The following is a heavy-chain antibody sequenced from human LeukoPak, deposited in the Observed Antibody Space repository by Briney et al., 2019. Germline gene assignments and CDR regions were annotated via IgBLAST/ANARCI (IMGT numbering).Heavy chain of an antibody. CDR3: ARADY. CDR1: GFSFSSSD. CDR2: ISSSSSTM. J-gene: IGHJ4*02. V-gene: IGHV3-48*03. Sequence: GGSLRLSCAASGFSFSSSDMNWVAQAPGKGLEWVSYISSSSSTMYYADSVKGRFTISRDNAKNSLYLQMNSLRAEDTAVYYCARADYWGQGTLVTVSS.